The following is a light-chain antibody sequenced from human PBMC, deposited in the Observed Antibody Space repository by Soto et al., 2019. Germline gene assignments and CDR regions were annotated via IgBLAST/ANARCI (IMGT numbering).Light chain of an antibody. CDR2: GAS. Sequence: EIVLTQSPGTLSLSPGEGATLSCRASQSVSNKYLAWYQKKPGQAPRLLIYGASSRATGIPNRFSGSGSGKDFTLTISRLEPEDFAVYYCQQYDNSPITFGQGTRLDIK. V-gene: IGKV3-20*01. J-gene: IGKJ5*01. CDR1: QSVSNKY. CDR3: QQYDNSPIT.